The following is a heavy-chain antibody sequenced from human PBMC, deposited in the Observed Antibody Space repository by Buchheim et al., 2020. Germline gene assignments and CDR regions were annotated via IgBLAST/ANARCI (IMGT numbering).Heavy chain of an antibody. J-gene: IGHJ6*02. CDR3: ARDSTVTTESYGMDV. CDR2: ISAYNGNT. CDR1: GYTFTSYG. D-gene: IGHD4-17*01. Sequence: QVQLVQSGAEVKKPGASVKVSCKASGYTFTSYGISWVRQAPGQGLEWMGWISAYNGNTNYAQKLQGRVTMTTDTSTITPYLELRSLRSEDTDVYYCARDSTVTTESYGMDVWGQGTT. V-gene: IGHV1-18*04.